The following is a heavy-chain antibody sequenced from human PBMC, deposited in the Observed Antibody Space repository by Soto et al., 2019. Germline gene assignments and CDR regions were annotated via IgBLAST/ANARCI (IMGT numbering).Heavy chain of an antibody. V-gene: IGHV1-3*01. CDR1: GYTFTSYA. D-gene: IGHD2-2*01. CDR2: INAGNGNT. CDR3: ASTPDIVVVPAAIELWLGYYYYYYMDV. J-gene: IGHJ6*03. Sequence: GASVKVSCKASGYTFTSYAMHWVRQAPGQRLEWMGWINAGNGNTKYSQKFQGRVTITRDTSASTAYMELSSLRSEDTAVYYCASTPDIVVVPAAIELWLGYYYYYYMDVWGKGTTVTVSS.